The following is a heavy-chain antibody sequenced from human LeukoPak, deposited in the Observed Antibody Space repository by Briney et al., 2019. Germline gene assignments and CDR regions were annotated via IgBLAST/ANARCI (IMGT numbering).Heavy chain of an antibody. Sequence: GGSLRLSCAASGFTFSLYAMNWVRQAPGKGLEWVSYINSGSSDKHYTESVRGRFTISRDNAKKTLYLQMNSLRVEDTAVYFCARDTYEPGLIDFWGQGTLVSVSS. J-gene: IGHJ4*02. CDR2: INSGSSDK. D-gene: IGHD3-3*01. CDR3: ARDTYEPGLIDF. CDR1: GFTFSLYA. V-gene: IGHV3-21*05.